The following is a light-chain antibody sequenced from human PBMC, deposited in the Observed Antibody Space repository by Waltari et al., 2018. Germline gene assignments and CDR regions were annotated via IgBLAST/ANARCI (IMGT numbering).Light chain of an antibody. Sequence: EIVLPQSPATLSLSPGERATLPCRASQSVNSYLAWYQQKPGQSPRLLIYDASNRASGIPARFSGSGSGTDFTLTISSLEPEDFAVYYCQQRSNWPLTFGGGTKVEIK. J-gene: IGKJ4*01. CDR1: QSVNSY. CDR2: DAS. CDR3: QQRSNWPLT. V-gene: IGKV3-11*01.